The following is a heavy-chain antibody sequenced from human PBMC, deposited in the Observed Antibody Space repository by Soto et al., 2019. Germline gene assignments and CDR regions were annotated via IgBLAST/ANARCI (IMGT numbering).Heavy chain of an antibody. CDR2: ISGYNGNT. Sequence: QVQLVQSGAEVKKPGASVKVSCQASGYTFSSYGISWVRQAPGQGLEWMGWISGYNGNTNYAQKLQGRGTMTIDASTSTGYMELRRLGSDDTDVYYFARDRGGDGMDVWGQGTTVTVS. V-gene: IGHV1-18*01. J-gene: IGHJ6*02. D-gene: IGHD3-16*01. CDR3: ARDRGGDGMDV. CDR1: GYTFSSYG.